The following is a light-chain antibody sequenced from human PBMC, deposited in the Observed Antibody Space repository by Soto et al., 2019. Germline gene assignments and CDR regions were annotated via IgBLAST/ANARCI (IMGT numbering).Light chain of an antibody. V-gene: IGKV1-39*01. CDR2: AAS. CDR1: QTITGY. J-gene: IGKJ2*01. Sequence: DIQMTQSPSSLSAFVGDRVTITCRASQTITGYLNWYQQKPGKAPKLLIYAASSLQSGVPSRFSGSGSGTDFTLTISSLQPEDFATYYCQQSHGIPYTFGQGTKPEIK. CDR3: QQSHGIPYT.